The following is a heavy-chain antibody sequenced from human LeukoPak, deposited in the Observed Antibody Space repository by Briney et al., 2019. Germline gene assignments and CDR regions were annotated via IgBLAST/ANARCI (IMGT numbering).Heavy chain of an antibody. CDR3: ARANYYDSSGYYAN. Sequence: SETLSLTCAVYGGSFSGYYWSWIRQPPGKGLEWIGEINHSGSTNYNPSLKSRVTISVDTSKNQFSLKLSSVTAAGTAVYYCARANYYDSSGYYANWGQGALVTVSS. V-gene: IGHV4-34*01. D-gene: IGHD3-22*01. CDR1: GGSFSGYY. J-gene: IGHJ4*02. CDR2: INHSGST.